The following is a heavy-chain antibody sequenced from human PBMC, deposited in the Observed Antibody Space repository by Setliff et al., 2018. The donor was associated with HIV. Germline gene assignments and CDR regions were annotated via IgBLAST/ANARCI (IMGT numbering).Heavy chain of an antibody. V-gene: IGHV1-69*13. CDR2: IIPIFGTA. CDR3: ATDGIGGWLRPMPDY. CDR1: GNTFTNYR. Sequence: SVKVSCKASGNTFTNYRINWVRQAPGQGLEWMGGIIPIFGTANYAQKFQGRVTITADESTSTAYMELSSLRSEDTAVYYCATDGIGGWLRPMPDYWGQGTQVTVSS. D-gene: IGHD5-12*01. J-gene: IGHJ4*02.